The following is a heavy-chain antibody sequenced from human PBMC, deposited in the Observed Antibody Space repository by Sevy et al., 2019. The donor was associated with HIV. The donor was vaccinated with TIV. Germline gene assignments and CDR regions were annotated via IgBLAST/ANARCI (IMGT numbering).Heavy chain of an antibody. J-gene: IGHJ4*02. CDR3: ARDYAKSYYDSSGYPYYFDY. V-gene: IGHV3-7*01. CDR2: IKQDGSEK. Sequence: GGSLRLSCAASGFTFSSYWMNWVRQAPGKGLEWVANIKQDGSEKYYVDSVKGRFTISRDNANNSLYLQMNSLRAEDTAVYYCARDYAKSYYDSSGYPYYFDYWGQGTLVTVSS. D-gene: IGHD3-22*01. CDR1: GFTFSSYW.